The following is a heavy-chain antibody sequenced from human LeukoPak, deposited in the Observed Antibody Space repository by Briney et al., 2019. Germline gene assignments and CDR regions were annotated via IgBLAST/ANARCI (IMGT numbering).Heavy chain of an antibody. CDR2: INPNSGGT. CDR1: GYTFTGYY. D-gene: IGHD2-15*01. CDR3: ARGYCSGGSCYSVENWFDP. V-gene: IGHV1-2*06. Sequence: ASVKVSCKAAGYTFTGYYMFWVRQAPGQGLEWMGRINPNSGGTNYAEKFQGRVTMTRDTSISTAYMELSRLRSDDTAVYYCARGYCSGGSCYSVENWFDPWGQGTLVTVSS. J-gene: IGHJ5*02.